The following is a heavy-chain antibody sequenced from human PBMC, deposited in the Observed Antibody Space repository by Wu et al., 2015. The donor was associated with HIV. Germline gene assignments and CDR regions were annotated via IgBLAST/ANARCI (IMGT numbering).Heavy chain of an antibody. D-gene: IGHD3-16*01. V-gene: IGHV1-2*02. Sequence: QVQLVQSGAEVKKPGASVRVSCKASGYSFTAYYIHWVRQAPGQGLEWMGWINPNSGGTNYAQKFRSRVTMTRDTSISTLYIELTGLTSDDTAVYFCAESIMVGNKWLPTPWGRGNPG. CDR2: INPNSGGT. CDR3: AESIMVGNKWLPTP. CDR1: GYSFTAYY. J-gene: IGHJ5*02.